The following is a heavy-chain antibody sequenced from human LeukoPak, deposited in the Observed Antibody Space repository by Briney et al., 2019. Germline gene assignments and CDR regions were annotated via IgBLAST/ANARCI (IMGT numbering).Heavy chain of an antibody. CDR1: GFTVSDNY. J-gene: IGHJ4*02. D-gene: IGHD1-26*01. Sequence: GGSLRLSCATSGFTVSDNYMNWVRQAPGKGLEWVSVIYSGGSTYYTDSVKGRFTISRDNSKNTLYLQMNNLRVEDTAVYYCARGPQGKSGSPPYYFDYWGQGTLVTVSS. V-gene: IGHV3-66*01. CDR3: ARGPQGKSGSPPYYFDY. CDR2: IYSGGST.